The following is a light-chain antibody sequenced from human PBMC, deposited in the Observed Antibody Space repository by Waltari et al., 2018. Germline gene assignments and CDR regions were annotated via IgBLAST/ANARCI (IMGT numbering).Light chain of an antibody. J-gene: IGLJ2*01. CDR1: SSDVGGYNY. V-gene: IGLV2-14*01. Sequence: QSALTQPASVSGSPGQSITISCTGTSSDVGGYNYVSWYQQHPGKAPKLMIYDVSKRTSGVSSRCSGSPCRITASLTISALQAEDEADYYCSSYTSISPVVFGGGPKLTVL. CDR2: DVS. CDR3: SSYTSISPVV.